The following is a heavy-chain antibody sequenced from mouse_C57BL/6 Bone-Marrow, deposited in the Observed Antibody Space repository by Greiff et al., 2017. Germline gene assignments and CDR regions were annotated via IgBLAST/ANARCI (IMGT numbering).Heavy chain of an antibody. J-gene: IGHJ4*01. CDR3: ARDFYYDYDDYAMDY. Sequence: QVQLQQSGPELVKPGASVKLSCKASGYTFTSYDINWVKQRPGQGLEWIGWIYPRDGSTKYNEKFKGKATLTVDTSSRTAYMELHSLRSEDAAVYVGARDFYYDYDDYAMDYWGQGTSVTVSS. V-gene: IGHV1-85*01. D-gene: IGHD2-4*01. CDR1: GYTFTSYD. CDR2: IYPRDGST.